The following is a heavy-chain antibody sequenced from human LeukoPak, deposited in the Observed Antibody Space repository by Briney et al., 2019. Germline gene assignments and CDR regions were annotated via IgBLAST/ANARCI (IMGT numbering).Heavy chain of an antibody. CDR2: IYTSGST. J-gene: IGHJ4*02. CDR1: GGSISSYY. CDR3: ARGGSGSYWVDY. D-gene: IGHD1-26*01. Sequence: SETLSLTCTVSGGSISSYYWSWIRQPAGKGLEWIGRIYTSGSTNFNPSLKSRVTMSVDTSKNQFSLELGSVTAADTAVYYCARGGSGSYWVDYWGQGTLVTVSS. V-gene: IGHV4-4*07.